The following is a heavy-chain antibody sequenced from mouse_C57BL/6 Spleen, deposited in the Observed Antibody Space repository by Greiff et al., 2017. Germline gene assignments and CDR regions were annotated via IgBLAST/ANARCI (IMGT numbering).Heavy chain of an antibody. D-gene: IGHD2-4*01. CDR1: GYTFTDYY. Sequence: EVQLQQSGPELVKPGASVKISCKASGYTFTDYYMNWVKQSHGKSLEWIGDINPNNGGTSYNQKFKGKATLTVDKSSSTAYMELRSLTSEDSAVYYCARADYGGYFDVWGTGTTVTVSS. CDR2: INPNNGGT. J-gene: IGHJ1*03. CDR3: ARADYGGYFDV. V-gene: IGHV1-26*01.